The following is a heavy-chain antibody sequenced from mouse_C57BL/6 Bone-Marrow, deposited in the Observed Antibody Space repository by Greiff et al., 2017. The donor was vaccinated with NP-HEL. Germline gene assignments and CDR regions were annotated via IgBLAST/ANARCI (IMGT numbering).Heavy chain of an antibody. Sequence: EVKLVESGGGLVKPGGSLKLSCAASGFTFSSYAMSWVRQTPEKRLEWVATISDGGSYTYYPDNVKGRFTISRDNAKNNLYLQMSHLKSEDTAMSYCARGVYYGSSYDYAMDYWGQGTSVTVSS. CDR2: ISDGGSYT. CDR3: ARGVYYGSSYDYAMDY. D-gene: IGHD1-1*01. CDR1: GFTFSSYA. J-gene: IGHJ4*01. V-gene: IGHV5-4*03.